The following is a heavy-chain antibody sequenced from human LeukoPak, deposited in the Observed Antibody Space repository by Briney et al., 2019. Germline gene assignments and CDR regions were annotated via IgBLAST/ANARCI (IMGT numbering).Heavy chain of an antibody. V-gene: IGHV4-39*01. Sequence: SETLSLTCTVSGGSISSSSYYWGWIRQPPGKGLEWIGSIYYSGSTYYNPSLKSRVTISVDTSKNQFSLKLSSVTAADTAVYFCARLLWSVYSFDYGGKGPLATVS. CDR1: GGSISSSSYY. CDR3: ARLLWSVYSFDY. D-gene: IGHD3-3*01. J-gene: IGHJ4*02. CDR2: IYYSGST.